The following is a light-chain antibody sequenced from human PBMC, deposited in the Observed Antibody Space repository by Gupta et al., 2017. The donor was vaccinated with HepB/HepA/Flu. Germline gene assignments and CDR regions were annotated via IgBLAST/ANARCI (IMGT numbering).Light chain of an antibody. CDR1: SSNIGAGFD. CDR3: QSYDSSLSAVV. V-gene: IGLV1-40*01. Sequence: QSVLTQPPSVSGAPGQRVTISCTGSSSNIGAGFDVHWYQHLPGTAPKLLIYGNSNRPSGVPDRFSGSKSATSASLAITGLQAEDEADYYCQSYDSSLSAVVFGGGTKVTVL. CDR2: GNS. J-gene: IGLJ2*01.